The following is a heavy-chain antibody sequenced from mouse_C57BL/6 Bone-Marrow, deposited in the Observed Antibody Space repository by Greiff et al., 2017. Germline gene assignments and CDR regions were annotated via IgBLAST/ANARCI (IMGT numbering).Heavy chain of an antibody. CDR2: INPNNGGT. CDR3: ARGPRGYFDV. Sequence: EVQLQQSGPELVKPGASVKIPCKASGYTFTDYNMDWVKQSHGKSLEWIGDINPNNGGTIYNQKFKGKATLTVDKSSSTAYMELRSLTSEDTAVYYGARGPRGYFDVWGTGTTVTVSA. CDR1: GYTFTDYN. J-gene: IGHJ1*03. V-gene: IGHV1-18*01.